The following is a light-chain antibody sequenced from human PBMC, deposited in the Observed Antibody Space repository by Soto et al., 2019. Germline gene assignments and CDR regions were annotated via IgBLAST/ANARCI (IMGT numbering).Light chain of an antibody. Sequence: QSALTQPPSASGSPGQSVTIPCTGTSSDVGGYNFVSWYQQHPGKAPKLLIYEVNKRPSGVPDRFSGSKSGNTASLTVSGLQAEDEADYYCGTWDRGVVFGGGTKLTV. CDR2: EVN. J-gene: IGLJ2*01. V-gene: IGLV2-8*01. CDR3: GTWDRGVV. CDR1: SSDVGGYNF.